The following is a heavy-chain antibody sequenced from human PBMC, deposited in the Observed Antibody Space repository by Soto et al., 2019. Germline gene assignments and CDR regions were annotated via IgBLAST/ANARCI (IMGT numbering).Heavy chain of an antibody. Sequence: QVQLQESGPGLVKPSETLSLTCTVSGGSVSSGSYYWSWIRQPPGKGLEWIGYIYKSGSTNYNPPLKSRVTISADTSMNQFSLRLSSVTAADTAVYYCARDFDSDNSGYYYVKYFDYWGQGTLVTVSS. J-gene: IGHJ4*02. CDR1: GGSVSSGSYY. V-gene: IGHV4-61*01. CDR3: ARDFDSDNSGYYYVKYFDY. CDR2: IYKSGST. D-gene: IGHD3-22*01.